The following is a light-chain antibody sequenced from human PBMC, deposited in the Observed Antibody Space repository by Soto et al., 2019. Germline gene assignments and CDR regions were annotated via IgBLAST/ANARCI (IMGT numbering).Light chain of an antibody. V-gene: IGKV1-5*01. CDR2: DAS. CDR3: QQYSIYPWT. Sequence: DIHNTKYTSTLSASVGDRVTISCRASQSISTWWAWYQQKPGKAPKVLIFDASSLESGVPSRFSGSGSATEFTLTISSLQPDDFATYYCQQYSIYPWTFGQRTKVAIK. CDR1: QSISTW. J-gene: IGKJ1*01.